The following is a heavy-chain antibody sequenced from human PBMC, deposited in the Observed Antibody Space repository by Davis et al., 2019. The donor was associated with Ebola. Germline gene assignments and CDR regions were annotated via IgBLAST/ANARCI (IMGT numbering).Heavy chain of an antibody. D-gene: IGHD1-1*01. CDR2: ISSSGSTI. Sequence: PGGSLRLSCAASGFTFSSYEMNWVRQAPGKGLEWVSYISSSGSTIYYADSVKGRFTISRDNAKNSLYLQMNSLRAEDTAVYYCALLDDYGMDVWGQGTTVTVSS. CDR1: GFTFSSYE. J-gene: IGHJ6*02. V-gene: IGHV3-48*03. CDR3: ALLDDYGMDV.